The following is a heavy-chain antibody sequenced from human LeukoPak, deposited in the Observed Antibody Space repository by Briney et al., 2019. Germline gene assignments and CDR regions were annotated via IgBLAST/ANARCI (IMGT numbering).Heavy chain of an antibody. CDR1: GGSISSNY. D-gene: IGHD2-8*02. Sequence: SETLSLTCSVSGGSISSNYWSWFRQPPGKGLEWIGYIYYSGSTTYNPSLKSRVTISVDTSKTQFSLKLTSVTAADTAVYYCARSRGFVLIPPTTVWFDPWGQGTLVTVAA. CDR3: ARSRGFVLIPPTTVWFDP. V-gene: IGHV4-59*08. J-gene: IGHJ5*02. CDR2: IYYSGST.